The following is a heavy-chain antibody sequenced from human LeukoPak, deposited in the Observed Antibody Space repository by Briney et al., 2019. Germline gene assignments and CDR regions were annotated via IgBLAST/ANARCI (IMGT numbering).Heavy chain of an antibody. CDR3: ASHVGSGSYYTDY. Sequence: SETLSLTCAVYGGSFSGYYWSWIRQPPGKGLEWIGKINHSGSTNYNPSLKSRVTISVDTSKNQFSLKLSSVTAADTAVYYCASHVGSGSYYTDYWGQGTLVTVSS. V-gene: IGHV4-34*01. CDR1: GGSFSGYY. D-gene: IGHD3-10*01. J-gene: IGHJ4*02. CDR2: INHSGST.